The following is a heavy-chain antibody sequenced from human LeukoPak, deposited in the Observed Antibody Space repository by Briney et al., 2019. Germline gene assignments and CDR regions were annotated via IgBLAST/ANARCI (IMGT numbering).Heavy chain of an antibody. V-gene: IGHV3-49*03. CDR2: IRNKVYAETT. CDR3: QKYSSSSFDF. CDR1: GFTFGNYA. J-gene: IGHJ4*02. Sequence: PGGSLRLSCTGSGFTFGNYAMSWLRQAPGKGLEWVSFIRNKVYAETTEYAASVKGRFTISRDDSKSIVYLQMNSLKTEDTAVYYCQKYSSSSFDFWGQGTLVTVSS. D-gene: IGHD6-6*01.